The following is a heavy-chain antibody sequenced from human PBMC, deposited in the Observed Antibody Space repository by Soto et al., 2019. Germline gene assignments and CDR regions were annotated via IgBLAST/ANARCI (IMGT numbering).Heavy chain of an antibody. J-gene: IGHJ5*02. D-gene: IGHD2-15*01. CDR1: GGTFSSYA. CDR3: AREVDFRAPDWFDP. CDR2: IIPIFGTA. Sequence: ASVKVSCKASGGTFSSYAISWVRQAPGQGLEWMGGIIPIFGTANYAQKFQGRVTITADESTSTAYMELSSLRSEDTAVYYCAREVDFRAPDWFDPWGQGTLVTVSS. V-gene: IGHV1-69*13.